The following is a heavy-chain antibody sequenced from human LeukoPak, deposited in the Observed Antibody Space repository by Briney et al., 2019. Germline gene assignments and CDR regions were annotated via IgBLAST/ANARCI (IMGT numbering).Heavy chain of an antibody. V-gene: IGHV4-59*01. CDR3: ARQYSSSWLAWFDP. CDR2: IYYSGST. CDR1: GGSISSYY. J-gene: IGHJ5*02. D-gene: IGHD6-13*01. Sequence: PSETLSLTCTVSGGSISSYYWSWIRQPPGKGLEWIGYIYYSGSTNYNPSLKSRVTISVDTSKIQFSLKLSSETAADTAVYYCARQYSSSWLAWFDPWGQGTLVTVSS.